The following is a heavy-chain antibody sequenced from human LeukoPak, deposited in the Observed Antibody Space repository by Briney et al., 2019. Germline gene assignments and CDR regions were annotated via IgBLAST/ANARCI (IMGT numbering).Heavy chain of an antibody. CDR3: ARRSEIYAFDI. D-gene: IGHD1-14*01. Sequence: GGSLRLSCAASGFTFSSYAMHWVRQAPGMGLEWVTLISYDGSTKYYADSVKGRFTISRDNSKNTLYLQMNSLRAEDTAVYYCARRSEIYAFDIWGQGTLVTVSS. J-gene: IGHJ3*02. CDR2: ISYDGSTK. CDR1: GFTFSSYA. V-gene: IGHV3-30*01.